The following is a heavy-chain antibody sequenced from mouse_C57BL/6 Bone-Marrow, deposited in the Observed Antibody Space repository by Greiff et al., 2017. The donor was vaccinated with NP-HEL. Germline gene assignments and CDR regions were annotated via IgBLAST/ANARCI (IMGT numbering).Heavy chain of an antibody. D-gene: IGHD1-1*01. J-gene: IGHJ1*03. Sequence: EVQLQQSGPELVKPGASVKISCKASGYTFTDYYMNWVKQSHGKSLEWIGDINPNNGGTSYNQKFKGKATLTVDKSSSTAYMELRSLTSEDSAVYYCARNPLITTVVADWYFDVWGTGTTVTVSS. CDR2: INPNNGGT. CDR1: GYTFTDYY. CDR3: ARNPLITTVVADWYFDV. V-gene: IGHV1-26*01.